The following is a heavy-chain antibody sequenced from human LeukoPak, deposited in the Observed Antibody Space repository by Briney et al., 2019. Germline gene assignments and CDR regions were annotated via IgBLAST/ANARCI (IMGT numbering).Heavy chain of an antibody. J-gene: IGHJ4*02. Sequence: GRSLRLSCAASGFTFDDYAMHWVRQAPGKGLEWVSGISWNSGSIGYADSVKGRFTISRDNAKNSLYLQMNSLRAEDTALYYCAKDIRDIAVVGMNYWGQGTLVTVSS. CDR2: ISWNSGSI. CDR1: GFTFDDYA. CDR3: AKDIRDIAVVGMNY. D-gene: IGHD6-19*01. V-gene: IGHV3-9*01.